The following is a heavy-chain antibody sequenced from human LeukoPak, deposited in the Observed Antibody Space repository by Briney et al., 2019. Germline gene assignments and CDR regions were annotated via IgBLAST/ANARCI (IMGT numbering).Heavy chain of an antibody. Sequence: SETLSPTCTVSGDSISSSYWSWIRQPPGKGLEWIGFIYIGGYNYNPSLKSRVTISVETSKNQFSLKLSSVTAADTAVYYCARDGRFPPEVLPRYFDYWGQGTLVTVSS. D-gene: IGHD1-26*01. CDR2: IYIGGY. CDR3: ARDGRFPPEVLPRYFDY. CDR1: GDSISSSY. V-gene: IGHV4-59*12. J-gene: IGHJ4*02.